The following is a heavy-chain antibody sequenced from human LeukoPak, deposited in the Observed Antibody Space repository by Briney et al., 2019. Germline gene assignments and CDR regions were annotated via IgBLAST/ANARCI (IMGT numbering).Heavy chain of an antibody. CDR3: AKDALPIVGATRGLDY. CDR1: GFTFDDYA. V-gene: IGHV3-43D*03. D-gene: IGHD1-26*01. Sequence: GGSLRLSCAASGFTFDDYAMHWVRQAPGKGLEWVSLISWDGGSTYYADSVKGRFTLSRDNSKNSLYLQMSSLTPEDTALYYCAKDALPIVGATRGLDYWGQGTLVTVSS. J-gene: IGHJ4*02. CDR2: ISWDGGST.